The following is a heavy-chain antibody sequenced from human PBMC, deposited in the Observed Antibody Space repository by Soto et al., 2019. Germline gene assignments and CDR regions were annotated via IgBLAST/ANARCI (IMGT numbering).Heavy chain of an antibody. CDR3: AREADYDSSDIPLNWSDP. D-gene: IGHD3-22*01. J-gene: IGHJ5*02. CDR1: GFTFSSCS. CDR2: ISSTSSTI. V-gene: IGHV3-48*02. Sequence: PGGSLRLSCAASGFTFSSCSMNWVRQAPGKGLEWVSYISSTSSTIYYADSVKGRFTISRDNAKNSLYLQMNSLRDEDTAVYYCAREADYDSSDIPLNWSDPWGQGTLVTVSS.